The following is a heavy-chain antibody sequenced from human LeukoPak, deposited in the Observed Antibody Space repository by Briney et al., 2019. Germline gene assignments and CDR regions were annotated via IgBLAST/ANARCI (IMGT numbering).Heavy chain of an antibody. CDR3: ARQGSAMVRGVIPYYYYYYMDV. J-gene: IGHJ6*03. CDR2: IYYSGST. CDR1: GGSISSYY. V-gene: IGHV4-59*01. D-gene: IGHD3-10*01. Sequence: ASETLSLTCTVSGGSISSYYWSWIRQPPGKGLEWIGYIYYSGSTNYNPSLKSRVTISVDTSKNQFSLKLSSVTAADTAVYYCARQGSAMVRGVIPYYYYYYMDVWGKGTTVTVSS.